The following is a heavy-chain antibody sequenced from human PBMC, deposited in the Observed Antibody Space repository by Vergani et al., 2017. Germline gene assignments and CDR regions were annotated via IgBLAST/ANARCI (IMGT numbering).Heavy chain of an antibody. Sequence: QLQLQESGPGRVKPSEPLSLTCTVSGGSISSSSYYWGWIRQPPGKGLEWIGSIYASGNKYYSPSLKSRVAISIDASKNHFSLRLSSVTAADTAVYYCAPHLRGYSYGVFDYWGQGREVTVSS. V-gene: IGHV4-39*02. CDR2: IYASGNK. CDR3: APHLRGYSYGVFDY. J-gene: IGHJ4*02. CDR1: GGSISSSSYY. D-gene: IGHD5-18*01.